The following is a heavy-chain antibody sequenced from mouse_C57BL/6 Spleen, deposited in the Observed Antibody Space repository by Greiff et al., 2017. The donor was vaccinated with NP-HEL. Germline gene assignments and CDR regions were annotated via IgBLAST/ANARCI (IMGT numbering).Heavy chain of an antibody. V-gene: IGHV1-64*01. Sequence: VPLQQPGAELVKPGASVKLSCKASGYTFTSYWMHWVKQRPGQGLEWIGMIHPNSGSTNYNEKFKSKATLTVDKSSSTAYMQLSSLTSEDSAVYYCARRDYGSSSPFDDWGNGTTLTVAT. CDR2: IHPNSGST. D-gene: IGHD1-1*01. J-gene: IGHJ2*01. CDR1: GYTFTSYW. CDR3: ARRDYGSSSPFDD.